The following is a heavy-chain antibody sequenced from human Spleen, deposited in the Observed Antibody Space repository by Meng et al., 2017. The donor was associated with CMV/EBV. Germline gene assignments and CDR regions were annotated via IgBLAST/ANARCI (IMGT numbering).Heavy chain of an antibody. V-gene: IGHV4-34*01. D-gene: IGHD2-2*01. CDR2: INHSGST. CDR3: AKDPYCSSTSCLAGGFDP. CDR1: GGSFSGYY. Sequence: GSLRLSCAVYGGSFSGYYWSWIRQPPGKGLEWIGEINHSGSTNYNPSLKSRVTISVDTSKNQFSLKLSSVTAADTAVYYCAKDPYCSSTSCLAGGFDPWGQGTLVTVSS. J-gene: IGHJ5*02.